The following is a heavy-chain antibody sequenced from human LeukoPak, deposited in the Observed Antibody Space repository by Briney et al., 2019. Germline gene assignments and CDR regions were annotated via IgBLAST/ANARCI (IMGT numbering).Heavy chain of an antibody. D-gene: IGHD6-13*01. CDR1: GFTFDDYA. V-gene: IGHV3-9*01. CDR2: ISWNSGSI. Sequence: GRSLRLSCAASGFTFDDYAMHWVRQAPGKGLEWVSGISWNSGSIGYADSVKGRFTISRDNSKNTLYLQMNSLRAEDTAVYYCAKPRIAAAGTSFDFDYWGQGTLVTVSS. J-gene: IGHJ4*02. CDR3: AKPRIAAAGTSFDFDY.